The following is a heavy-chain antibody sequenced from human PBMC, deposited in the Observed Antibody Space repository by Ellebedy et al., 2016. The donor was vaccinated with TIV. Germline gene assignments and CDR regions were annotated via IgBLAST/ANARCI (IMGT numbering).Heavy chain of an antibody. V-gene: IGHV3-7*01. D-gene: IGHD4-17*01. Sequence: GESLKISCVGSGFSFRSYWMSWVRQAPGKGLEWVANMRQDGSDKYYVDSVKGRFTIARDNAKNSLYLQMSSLRVEDTAVYYCATDGSFGDYRSPTHAFVMWGQGTMVAVSS. CDR3: ATDGSFGDYRSPTHAFVM. CDR1: GFSFRSYW. J-gene: IGHJ3*02. CDR2: MRQDGSDK.